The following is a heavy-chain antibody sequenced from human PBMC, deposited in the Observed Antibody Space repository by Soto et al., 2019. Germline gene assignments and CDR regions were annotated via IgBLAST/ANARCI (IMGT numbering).Heavy chain of an antibody. CDR1: GFTLRDYD. CDR2: LGIAGDT. V-gene: IGHV3-13*01. CDR3: ARAAGPGATGTRYFDL. J-gene: IGHJ2*01. D-gene: IGHD1-1*01. Sequence: EQLVESGGGLVQPGGSLRLSCAASGFTLRDYDIHWVRQGIGKGLEWDSFLGIAGDTFYAGSVKGRFTISREEAKNSLSIQMNSLRAGDTAVYYCARAAGPGATGTRYFDLWGRGTLITVSS.